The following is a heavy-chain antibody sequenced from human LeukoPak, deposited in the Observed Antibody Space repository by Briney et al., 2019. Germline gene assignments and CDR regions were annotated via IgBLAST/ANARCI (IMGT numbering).Heavy chain of an antibody. D-gene: IGHD6-19*01. CDR2: FRYSGNT. CDR3: AATQKWLAFDY. CDR1: GGSVTPSY. J-gene: IGHJ4*02. Sequence: TSETLSLTCTVSGGSVTPSYWSWIRQPPGEGLEWIGNFRYSGNTDYNPSLKSRVTISLDTSKNQFSLKLNSVAAADTAVYCCAATQKWLAFDYWGQGILVTVSS. V-gene: IGHV4-59*02.